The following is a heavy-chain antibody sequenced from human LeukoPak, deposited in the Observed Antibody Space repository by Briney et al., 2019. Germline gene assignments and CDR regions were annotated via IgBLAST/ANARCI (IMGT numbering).Heavy chain of an antibody. CDR2: TYYRSKWYN. J-gene: IGHJ4*02. Sequence: SQTLSLTCVISGDSVSSNSYAWNGIRQSPSRGLEWLGRTYYRSKWYNGYAVSVQSRITIDPDASKNQFSLQLNSVTPEDTAVYYCASGHIAVGTSFDYWGQGTLVTVSS. CDR1: GDSVSSNSYA. CDR3: ASGHIAVGTSFDY. V-gene: IGHV6-1*01. D-gene: IGHD6-19*01.